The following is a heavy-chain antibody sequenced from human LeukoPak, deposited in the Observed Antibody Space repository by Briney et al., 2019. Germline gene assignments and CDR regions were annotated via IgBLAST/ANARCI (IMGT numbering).Heavy chain of an antibody. Sequence: SGGSLRLSCAASGFTFSSYAMHWVRQAPGKGLEYVSAISSNGGSTYYANSVKGRFTISRDNSKNTLYLQMGSLRAEDMAVYYCARTPRLGSSWSYYFDYWGQGTLVTVSS. CDR3: ARTPRLGSSWSYYFDY. CDR1: GFTFSSYA. D-gene: IGHD6-13*01. CDR2: ISSNGGST. J-gene: IGHJ4*02. V-gene: IGHV3-64*01.